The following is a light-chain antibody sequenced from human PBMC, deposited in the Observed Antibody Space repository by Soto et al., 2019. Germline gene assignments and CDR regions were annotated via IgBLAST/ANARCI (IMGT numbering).Light chain of an antibody. J-gene: IGKJ5*01. V-gene: IGKV3-20*01. CDR2: GAS. CDR1: QSVSSSY. Sequence: EIVLTQSPGTLSLSPGERATLSCRASQSVSSSYLAWYQQKPGQAPRLLIYGASGRPTGIPDRFSGSGSWSDFTLTISRLEPDDLAVYYCQQYGSSPPDTFGQGTRLEIK. CDR3: QQYGSSPPDT.